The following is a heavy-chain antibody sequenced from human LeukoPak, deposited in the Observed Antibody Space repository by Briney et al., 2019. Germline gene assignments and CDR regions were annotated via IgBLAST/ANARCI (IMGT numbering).Heavy chain of an antibody. Sequence: ASMKVSCKASGYTFTGYYMHWVRQAPGQGLEWMGWINPNSGGTNYAQKFQGRVTMTRDTSISTAYMELSRLRSDDTAVYYCARDPGTTGNFDYWGQGTLVTVSS. CDR2: INPNSGGT. V-gene: IGHV1-2*02. CDR3: ARDPGTTGNFDY. J-gene: IGHJ4*02. D-gene: IGHD4-17*01. CDR1: GYTFTGYY.